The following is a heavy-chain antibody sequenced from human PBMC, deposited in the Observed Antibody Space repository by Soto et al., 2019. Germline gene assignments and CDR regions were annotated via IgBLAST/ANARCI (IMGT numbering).Heavy chain of an antibody. V-gene: IGHV1-69*01. CDR1: GGTFSNYA. CDR2: IIPIVGTG. J-gene: IGHJ6*02. D-gene: IGHD2-2*01. CDR3: ARVVILVPTASTHYYYHMDV. Sequence: QVQLVQSGAEVRKPGSSVTVSCKASGGTFSNYAISWVRQAPGQGLEWMGGIIPIVGTGSYAQKFQGRVTITADEPTTTAYIEVSSLRFEDTAVYYCARVVILVPTASTHYYYHMDVWGPGTTVTVSS.